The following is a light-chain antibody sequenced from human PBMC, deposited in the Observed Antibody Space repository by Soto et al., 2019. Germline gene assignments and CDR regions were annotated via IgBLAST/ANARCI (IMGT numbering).Light chain of an antibody. Sequence: EIDMTQSPSSLSASVGDRVTITCRASQSISSYLNWYQQKPGKAPKLLIYAASSLQSGVPSRFSGSESGTDFTLTISSLQPEDFATYYCQQSYSTVRTFGQGTKVDIK. CDR1: QSISSY. CDR2: AAS. CDR3: QQSYSTVRT. J-gene: IGKJ1*01. V-gene: IGKV1-39*01.